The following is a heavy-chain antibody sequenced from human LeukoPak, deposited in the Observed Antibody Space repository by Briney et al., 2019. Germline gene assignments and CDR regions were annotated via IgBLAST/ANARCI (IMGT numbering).Heavy chain of an antibody. CDR3: ARGAPGSSCSGGSGPYFDF. Sequence: ASVTVSCKASGYTFTSYYSNWVRQAPGQGLEWMGWVNPNSGHTGFAQKLQGRVSMTTNPSISTAHMEVRSLKSEDTAVYHCARGAPGSSCSGGSGPYFDFWGEKTLVSVSS. D-gene: IGHD2-15*01. V-gene: IGHV1-8*01. CDR1: GYTFTSYY. J-gene: IGHJ4*02. CDR2: VNPNSGHT.